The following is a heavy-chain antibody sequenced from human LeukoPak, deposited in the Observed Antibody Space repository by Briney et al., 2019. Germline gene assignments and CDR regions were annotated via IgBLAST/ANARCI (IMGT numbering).Heavy chain of an antibody. J-gene: IGHJ6*02. CDR3: AGGYITIFGVVIKGTYGMDV. D-gene: IGHD3-3*01. CDR1: GGSFSGYY. V-gene: IGHV4-34*01. Sequence: KPSETLSLTCAVYGGSFSGYYWSWIRQPPGKGLEWIGEINHSGSTNYNPSLKSRVTISVDTSKNQFSLKLSSVTAADTAVYYCAGGYITIFGVVIKGTYGMDVWGQGTTVTVSS. CDR2: INHSGST.